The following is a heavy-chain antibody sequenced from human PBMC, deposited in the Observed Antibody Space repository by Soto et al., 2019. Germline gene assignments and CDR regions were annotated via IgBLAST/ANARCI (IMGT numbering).Heavy chain of an antibody. CDR2: INYSGST. V-gene: IGHV4-34*01. J-gene: IGHJ6*02. D-gene: IGHD3-10*01. CDR3: ARGRGGHAGAYYGLDV. CDR1: GGSLSGYY. Sequence: PSETLSLTCAVYGGSLSGYYGSWIRQPPGKGLEWIGEINYSGSTNYNPSLKSRVTISIDTSKNNFSLRLSSLTAADTAVYYCARGRGGHAGAYYGLDVWGQGTTVTVSS.